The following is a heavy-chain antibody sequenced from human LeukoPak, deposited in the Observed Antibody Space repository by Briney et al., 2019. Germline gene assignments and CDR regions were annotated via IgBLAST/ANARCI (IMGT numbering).Heavy chain of an antibody. Sequence: GGSLRLSCAASGFTFRSYWMSWVRQAPGKGLEWVANIKHDGSEIYYVDSVKGRFTISRDNAKNSLYLQMNSLRAEDTAVYYCARSMGKYNFDYWGQGTLVTVSS. CDR3: ARSMGKYNFDY. D-gene: IGHD7-27*01. CDR1: GFTFRSYW. CDR2: IKHDGSEI. V-gene: IGHV3-7*03. J-gene: IGHJ4*02.